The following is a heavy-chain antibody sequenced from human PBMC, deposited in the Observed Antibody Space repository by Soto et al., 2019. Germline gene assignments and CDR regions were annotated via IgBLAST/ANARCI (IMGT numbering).Heavy chain of an antibody. CDR1: TFSFTSYA. CDR3: AREIYDDYDSSGFDH. V-gene: IGHV3-23*01. J-gene: IGHJ4*02. Sequence: PGGSLRLSCAASTFSFTSYAMSWVRQAPGKGLEWVSVISGSGSCTIYADSVKCRFTISRDNTKTTLSLHMNSLQAADTAVYYCAREIYDDYDSSGFDHWGQVTLVTVSS. D-gene: IGHD3-22*01. CDR2: ISGSGSCT.